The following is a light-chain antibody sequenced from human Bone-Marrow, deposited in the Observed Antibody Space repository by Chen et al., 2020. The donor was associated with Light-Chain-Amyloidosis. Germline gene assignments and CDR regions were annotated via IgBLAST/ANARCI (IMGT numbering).Light chain of an antibody. CDR2: DDS. J-gene: IGLJ3*02. CDR3: QVWDRSSDRPV. V-gene: IGLV3-21*02. CDR1: NIGSTS. Sequence: SYVLTQPSSVSVAPGQTATIACGGNNIGSTSVHWYQQTPGQAPLLVVYDDSDRPSGIPERSSGSTSGNTATLTISRVEAGDEADYYYQVWDRSSDRPVFGGGTKLTVL.